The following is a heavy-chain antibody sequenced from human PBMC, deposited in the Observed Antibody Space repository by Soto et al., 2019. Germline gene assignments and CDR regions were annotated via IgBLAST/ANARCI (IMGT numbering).Heavy chain of an antibody. V-gene: IGHV3-48*01. CDR1: DFSFSNYA. CDR2: INSNGDAR. Sequence: GGSLRLSCEASDFSFSNYAMNWVRQDPGKGLKWISSINSNGDARYYADSVKGRFTVSRDXXXXXXXXXXXXXXVEDTAVYYCARDFWFDPWGQGTLVTVSS. J-gene: IGHJ5*02. CDR3: ARDFWFDP. D-gene: IGHD2-21*01.